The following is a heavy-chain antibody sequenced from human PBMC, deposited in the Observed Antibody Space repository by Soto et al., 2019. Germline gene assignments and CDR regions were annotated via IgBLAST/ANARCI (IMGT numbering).Heavy chain of an antibody. J-gene: IGHJ6*02. CDR1: GYTFTSYY. D-gene: IGHD2-2*01. CDR2: INSSGGST. CDR3: AGDFYPAYFVVVPAAPAPWGFDV. Sequence: ASVKVSCKASGYTFTSYYMHWVRQAPGQGLKWMGIINSSGGSTSYAQKFQGRVTMTRDTSTSTVYMELSSLRSDDTAVYYCAGDFYPAYFVVVPAAPAPWGFDVWGQGTPVTVSS. V-gene: IGHV1-46*03.